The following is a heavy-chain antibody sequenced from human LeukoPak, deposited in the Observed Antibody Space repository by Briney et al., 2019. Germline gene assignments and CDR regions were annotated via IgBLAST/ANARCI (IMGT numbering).Heavy chain of an antibody. J-gene: IGHJ5*02. CDR1: GYSFTSYW. D-gene: IGHD3-10*01. CDR3: ARRYYGSGSYYNWFDP. V-gene: IGHV5-51*01. Sequence: GESLKISCKGAGYSFTSYWIGWVRQMPGKGLGWMGIIYPGDSDTRYSPSFQGQVTISADKSISTASLQWSSLKASDTAMYYCARRYYGSGSYYNWFDPWGQGTLVTVSS. CDR2: IYPGDSDT.